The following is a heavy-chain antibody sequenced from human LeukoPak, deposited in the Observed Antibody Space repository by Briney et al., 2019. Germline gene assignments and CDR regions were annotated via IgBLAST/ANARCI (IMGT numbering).Heavy chain of an antibody. Sequence: KTSETLSLTCTVSGGSISSYYWSWIRQPPGKGLEWIGEIYPSGSTNYNPSLKSRVTISIDKSKNQFFLKLSSVTAADTAVYYCARDTGGRGRLDAFDIWGQGTMVTVSS. CDR2: IYPSGST. CDR3: ARDTGGRGRLDAFDI. V-gene: IGHV4-59*12. J-gene: IGHJ3*02. CDR1: GGSISSYY. D-gene: IGHD2-8*02.